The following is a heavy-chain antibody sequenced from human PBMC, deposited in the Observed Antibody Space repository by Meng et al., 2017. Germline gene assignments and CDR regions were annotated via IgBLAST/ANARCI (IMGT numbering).Heavy chain of an antibody. CDR1: GGAISSSAYY. CDR2: IDYSGST. J-gene: IGHJ5*02. Sequence: QLSTQEQCHGLLEPSGALSHTRGASGGAISSSAYYRRWIRHTPGKGLESSGSIDYSGSTYYNPSLKSRVTISVDTSKNQFSLKLSSVTAADTAVYYCARVVAAAGMVVLDWFDPWGQGTLVTVSS. D-gene: IGHD6-13*01. CDR3: ARVVAAAGMVVLDWFDP. V-gene: IGHV4-39*07.